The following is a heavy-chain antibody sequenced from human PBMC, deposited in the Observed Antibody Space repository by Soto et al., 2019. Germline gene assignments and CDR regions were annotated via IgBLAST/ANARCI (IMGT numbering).Heavy chain of an antibody. D-gene: IGHD3-3*01. CDR3: AIAGYYDFWSGYEVNDAFDI. V-gene: IGHV3-33*01. Sequence: PGGSLRLSCAASGFTFSSYGMHWVRQAPSKGLEWVAVIWYDGSNKYYADSVKGRFTISRDNSKNTLYLQMNSLRAEDTAVYYCAIAGYYDFWSGYEVNDAFDIWGQGTMVTVSS. CDR1: GFTFSSYG. J-gene: IGHJ3*02. CDR2: IWYDGSNK.